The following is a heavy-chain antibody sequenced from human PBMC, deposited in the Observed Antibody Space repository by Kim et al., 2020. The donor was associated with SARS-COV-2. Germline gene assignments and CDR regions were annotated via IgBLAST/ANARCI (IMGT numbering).Heavy chain of an antibody. V-gene: IGHV4-59*11. D-gene: IGHD3-10*01. J-gene: IGHJ6*03. CDR2: IHYGGST. CDR1: GGSITGHY. Sequence: SETLSLTCSVSGGSITGHYWSWIRQTPGKALEWIGVIHYGGSTTYKSSLKSRVSILLDMSKNQFYLRLSSLTAADTAAYYCARVSDEFHYPTSNYYSYS. CDR3: ARVSDEFHYPTSNYYSYS.